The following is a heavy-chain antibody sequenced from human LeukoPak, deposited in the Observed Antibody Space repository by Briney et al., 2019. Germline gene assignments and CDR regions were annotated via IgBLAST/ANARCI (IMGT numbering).Heavy chain of an antibody. CDR3: ARAHPPSSSWYFEGTNWFDP. CDR2: IYTSGIT. J-gene: IGHJ5*02. CDR1: GGSISSGSYY. Sequence: SETLSLTCTVSGGSISSGSYYWTWIRQPAGKGLEWIGRIYTSGITKYNPSLMSRVSISLDTAKNQFSLNLSSVTAADTAVYYCARAHPPSSSWYFEGTNWFDPWGQGTLVTVSS. V-gene: IGHV4-61*02. D-gene: IGHD6-13*01.